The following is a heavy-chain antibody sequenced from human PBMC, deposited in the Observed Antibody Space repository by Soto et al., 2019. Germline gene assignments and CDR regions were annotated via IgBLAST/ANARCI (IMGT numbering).Heavy chain of an antibody. D-gene: IGHD3-3*01. Sequence: LSLTCSVSGGTLSGYYWTWIRQPAGKGLEWIGRIYSSGNTKYNPSLQSRVTMSLDTSNNQFSLRLTSVTAADTAVYYCARGQRFSDWFDPWGQGTLVTVSS. CDR1: GGTLSGYY. V-gene: IGHV4-4*07. J-gene: IGHJ5*02. CDR3: ARGQRFSDWFDP. CDR2: IYSSGNT.